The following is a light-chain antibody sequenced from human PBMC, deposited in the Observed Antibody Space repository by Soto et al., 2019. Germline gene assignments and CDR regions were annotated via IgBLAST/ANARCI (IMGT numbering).Light chain of an antibody. CDR2: DAS. CDR1: QMISTW. Sequence: DIQMTQSPSTLSASVGDRVTITCRASQMISTWLAWYQQKPGKAPKLLIYDASSLRNGVPSRFSGSGSGTEFTLTISSLQPDDFATYYCQQYGSYWTFGQGTKVEVK. V-gene: IGKV1-5*01. J-gene: IGKJ1*01. CDR3: QQYGSYWT.